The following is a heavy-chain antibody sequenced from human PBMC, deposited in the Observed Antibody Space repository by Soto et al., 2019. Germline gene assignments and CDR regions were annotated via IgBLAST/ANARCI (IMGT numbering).Heavy chain of an antibody. D-gene: IGHD6-13*01. J-gene: IGHJ3*02. Sequence: GGSLRLSCAASGFTFSSYTMHWVRQTPGKGLEWVADISYDGGDKYYADSVKGRFTISRDNSKNTLYLQMNSLRAEDTAVYFCARGVLLAAAGFDAFDIWGQGTMVTVSS. CDR1: GFTFSSYT. CDR2: ISYDGGDK. CDR3: ARGVLLAAAGFDAFDI. V-gene: IGHV3-30-3*01.